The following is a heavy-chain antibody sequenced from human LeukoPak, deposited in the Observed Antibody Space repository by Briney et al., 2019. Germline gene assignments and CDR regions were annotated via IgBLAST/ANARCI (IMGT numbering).Heavy chain of an antibody. CDR2: IYYSGST. CDR3: ARFVWGSYRYGHY. D-gene: IGHD3-16*02. Sequence: SETLSLTCTVSGDSISSGSYYWGWIRQPPGKGLEWIGSIYYSGSTYYNPSLRDRVTISVDTSNNQFSLELSSVTAADTAAYYCARFVWGSYRYGHYWGQGTLVTVSS. CDR1: GDSISSGSYY. V-gene: IGHV4-39*01. J-gene: IGHJ4*02.